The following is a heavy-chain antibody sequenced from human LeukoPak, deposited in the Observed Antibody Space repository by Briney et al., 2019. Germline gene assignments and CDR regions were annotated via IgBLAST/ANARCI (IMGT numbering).Heavy chain of an antibody. CDR1: GFNFSSYS. V-gene: IGHV3-7*03. D-gene: IGHD1-26*01. Sequence: GGSLRLSCAASGFNFSSYSMNWVRQAPGKGLEWVANIKQDGGEKCYVDSVKDRFTISRDNAKNSLYLQMNSLRAEDTALYFCAQWSRYFDYWGQGTLVTVSS. J-gene: IGHJ4*02. CDR3: AQWSRYFDY. CDR2: IKQDGGEK.